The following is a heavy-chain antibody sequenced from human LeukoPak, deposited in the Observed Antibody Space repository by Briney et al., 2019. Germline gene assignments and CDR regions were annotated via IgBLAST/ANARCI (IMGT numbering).Heavy chain of an antibody. J-gene: IGHJ4*02. V-gene: IGHV3-9*01. D-gene: IGHD1-26*01. Sequence: PGRSLRLSRAASGFTFDDYAMHWVRQAPGKGLEWVSGISWNSGRIGYADSVKGRFTISRDNSKNTLYLQMNSLRAEDTAVYYCAKLVGLHFDYWGQGTLVTVSS. CDR3: AKLVGLHFDY. CDR1: GFTFDDYA. CDR2: ISWNSGRI.